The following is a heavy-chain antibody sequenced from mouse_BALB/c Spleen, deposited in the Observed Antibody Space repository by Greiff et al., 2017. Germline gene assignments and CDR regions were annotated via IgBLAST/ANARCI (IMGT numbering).Heavy chain of an antibody. CDR2: IDTSDSYT. J-gene: IGHJ3*01. D-gene: IGHD2-2*01. Sequence: QVQLQQPGAELVMPGASVKMSCKASGYTFTDYWMHWVKQRPGQGLEWIGAIDTSDSYTSYNQKFKGKATLTVDESSSTAYMQLSSLTSEDSAVYYCARIKGGYQAWFAYWGQGTLVTVSA. V-gene: IGHV1-69*01. CDR1: GYTFTDYW. CDR3: ARIKGGYQAWFAY.